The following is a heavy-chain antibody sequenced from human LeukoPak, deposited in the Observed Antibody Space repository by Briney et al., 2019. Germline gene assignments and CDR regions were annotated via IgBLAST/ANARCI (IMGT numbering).Heavy chain of an antibody. J-gene: IGHJ4*02. CDR1: GGSFSGYY. CDR2: INHSGST. V-gene: IGHV4-34*01. Sequence: SETLSLTCAVYGGSFSGYYWSWIRQPPGKGLEWIGEINHSGSTNYNPSLKSRVTISVDPSKNQFSLKLSSVTAADTAVYYCARTKSYIRPRAYYELYYFDYWGQGTLVTVSS. CDR3: ARTKSYIRPRAYYELYYFDY. D-gene: IGHD1-26*01.